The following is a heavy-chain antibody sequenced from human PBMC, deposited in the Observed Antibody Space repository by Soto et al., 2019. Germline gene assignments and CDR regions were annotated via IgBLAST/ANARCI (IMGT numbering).Heavy chain of an antibody. D-gene: IGHD3-9*01. V-gene: IGHV3-7*01. CDR1: GFAFSAHW. CDR3: VRDHVTPGLYFDK. J-gene: IGHJ4*02. CDR2: ISPEGSTK. Sequence: EVQLVESGGDLVQPGGSLRLSCSASGFAFSAHWMTWVRQTPGKGLEWVANISPEGSTKYYVDSAKGRFTISRDNAKNLLFLQMNSLTVVDTAVYSCVRDHVTPGLYFDKWGQGTLVTVSS.